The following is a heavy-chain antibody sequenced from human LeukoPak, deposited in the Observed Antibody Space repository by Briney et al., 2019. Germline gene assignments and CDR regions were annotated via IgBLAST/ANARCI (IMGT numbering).Heavy chain of an antibody. J-gene: IGHJ5*02. V-gene: IGHV4-4*07. CDR2: IYTSGST. CDR3: ARDLRYCSSTSCYVNWFDP. D-gene: IGHD2-2*01. Sequence: PSETLSLTCTVSGGSISGYYWSWIRQPAGKGLEWIGRIYTSGSTNYNPSLKSRVTMSVDTSKNQFSLKLSSVTAADTAVYYCARDLRYCSSTSCYVNWFDPWGQGTLVTVSS. CDR1: GGSISGYY.